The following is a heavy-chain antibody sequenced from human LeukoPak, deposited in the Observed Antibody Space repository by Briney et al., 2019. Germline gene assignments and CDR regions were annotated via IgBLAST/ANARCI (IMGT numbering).Heavy chain of an antibody. V-gene: IGHV4-38-2*01. CDR3: ARGGYSSGWFSDY. CDR2: IYHSGST. D-gene: IGHD6-19*01. Sequence: PSETLSLTCAVSGYSISSGYYWGWIRQPPGKGLEWIGSIYHSGSTYYNPSLKSRVTISVDTSKNQFSLKLSSVTAADTAVYYCARGGYSSGWFSDYWGQGTLVTVSS. J-gene: IGHJ4*02. CDR1: GYSISSGYY.